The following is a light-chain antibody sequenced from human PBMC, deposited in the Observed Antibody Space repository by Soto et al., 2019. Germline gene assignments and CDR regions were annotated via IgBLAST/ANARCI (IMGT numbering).Light chain of an antibody. J-gene: IGKJ5*01. Sequence: DIQMTQSPSTLSASVGDRVTISCRASQSISSWLAWYQQKPGKAPNPLIYRASNLESGVPSRFSGSGSGTEFTLTISSLQPDDFATYYCQHYNNYPYTFGQGTRLEIK. V-gene: IGKV1-5*03. CDR2: RAS. CDR3: QHYNNYPYT. CDR1: QSISSW.